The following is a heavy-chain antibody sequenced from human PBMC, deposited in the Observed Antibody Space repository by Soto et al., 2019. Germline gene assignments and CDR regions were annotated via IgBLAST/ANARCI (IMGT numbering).Heavy chain of an antibody. CDR3: AKDRVVLRYFDWLLGCFDY. J-gene: IGHJ4*02. CDR1: GFTFSSYA. V-gene: IGHV3-23*01. CDR2: ISGSGGST. D-gene: IGHD3-9*01. Sequence: EVQLLESGGGLVQPGGSLRLSCAASGFTFSSYAMSWVRQAPGKGLEWVSAISGSGGSTYYADSVKGRFTISRDNSKNTLYLQRNSLRAEDTAVYYCAKDRVVLRYFDWLLGCFDYWGQGTLVTVSS.